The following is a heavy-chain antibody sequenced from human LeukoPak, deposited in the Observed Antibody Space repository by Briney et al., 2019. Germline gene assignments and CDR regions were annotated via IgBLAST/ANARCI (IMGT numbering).Heavy chain of an antibody. Sequence: GGSLRLSCTASGFTFSSSGMHWLRQAPGKGLEWVAVILYNGSNKYYADSVKGRFTISRYNSKNTLYLQMNSMRVEDTAVYYCARAGGYCSGGSCYRGYSWFDPWGQGTLVTVSS. J-gene: IGHJ5*02. CDR2: ILYNGSNK. V-gene: IGHV3-33*01. D-gene: IGHD2-15*01. CDR3: ARAGGYCSGGSCYRGYSWFDP. CDR1: GFTFSSSG.